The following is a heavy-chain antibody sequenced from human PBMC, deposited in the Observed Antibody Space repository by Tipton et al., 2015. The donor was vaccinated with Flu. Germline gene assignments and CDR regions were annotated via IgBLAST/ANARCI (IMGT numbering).Heavy chain of an antibody. CDR3: ARGRGYYYDFDY. D-gene: IGHD3-22*01. Sequence: TLSLTCTVSGDSISSYYWSWIRQPPGKGLEWIGYIYYSGSTNYNPSLKSRVTISVDTSKNHFSLKLSSVTAADTAVYYCARGRGYYYDFDYWGQGTLVTVSS. V-gene: IGHV4-59*01. CDR2: IYYSGST. J-gene: IGHJ4*02. CDR1: GDSISSYY.